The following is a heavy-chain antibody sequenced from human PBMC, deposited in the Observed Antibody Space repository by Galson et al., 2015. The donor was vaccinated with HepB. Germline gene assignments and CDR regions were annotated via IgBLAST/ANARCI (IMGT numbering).Heavy chain of an antibody. CDR3: ARAMGGLWGKSDAFDI. CDR1: GYTFTGYY. J-gene: IGHJ3*02. Sequence: SVKVSCKASGYTFTGYYMHWVRQAPGQGLEWMGRINPNSGGTNYAQKFQGRVTMTRDTSISTAYMELSRLRSDDTVVYYCARAMGGLWGKSDAFDIWGQGTMVTVSS. CDR2: INPNSGGT. D-gene: IGHD3-16*01. V-gene: IGHV1-2*05.